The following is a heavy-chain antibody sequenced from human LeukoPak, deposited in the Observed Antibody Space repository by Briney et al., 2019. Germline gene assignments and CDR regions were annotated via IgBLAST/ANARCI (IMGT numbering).Heavy chain of an antibody. V-gene: IGHV4-59*01. CDR3: ASSPLISSGWLGHDY. CDR2: IYNSGSTRST. CDR1: SGSISSYY. J-gene: IGHJ4*02. D-gene: IGHD6-19*01. Sequence: SETLSLTCSVSSGSISSYYWSWIRQPPGKGLEWIGYIYNSGSTRSTNYNPSLHSRVTISVDTSKNQFSLKLNSVTAADTAVYYCASSPLISSGWLGHDYWGQGILVTVSS.